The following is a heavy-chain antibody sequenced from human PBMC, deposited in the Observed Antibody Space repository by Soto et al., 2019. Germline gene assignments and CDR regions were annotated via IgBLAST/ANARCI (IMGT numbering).Heavy chain of an antibody. Sequence: EVQLLESGGGLVQPGGSLRLSCAASGFTFSSYAMSWVRQAPGKGLEWVSAISGSGGSTYYADSVKGRFTISRDNSKNTLYLQMNSLRADDTAVYYCAKSGYCSGGSCYYYYYMDVWGKGTTVTVSS. CDR2: ISGSGGST. CDR1: GFTFSSYA. J-gene: IGHJ6*03. V-gene: IGHV3-23*01. CDR3: AKSGYCSGGSCYYYYYMDV. D-gene: IGHD2-15*01.